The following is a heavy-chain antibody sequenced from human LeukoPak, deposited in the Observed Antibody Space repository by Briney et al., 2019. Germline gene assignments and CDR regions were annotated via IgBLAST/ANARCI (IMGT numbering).Heavy chain of an antibody. CDR2: ISYDGSNK. CDR1: GFTFSSYA. D-gene: IGHD4-17*01. CDR3: ASTTTVIDY. J-gene: IGHJ4*02. Sequence: AGGSLRLSCAASGFTFSSYAMHWVRQAPGKGLEWVAVISYDGSNKYYADSVKGRFTISRDNSKNTLYLQMNSLRAEDTAVYYCASTTTVIDYWGQGTLVTVSS. V-gene: IGHV3-30*04.